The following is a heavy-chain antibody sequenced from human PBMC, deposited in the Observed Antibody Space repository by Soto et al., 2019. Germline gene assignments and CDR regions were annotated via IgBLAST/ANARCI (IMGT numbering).Heavy chain of an antibody. CDR3: ARDRSSRSTIFGVVIIKGYYYYGMDV. V-gene: IGHV1-2*02. Sequence: GASVKVSCKASGYTFTGYYMHWVRQAPGQGLEWMGWINPNSGGTNYAQKFQGRVTMTRDTSISTAYMELSRLRSDDTAVYYCARDRSSRSTIFGVVIIKGYYYYGMDVWGQGTTVTVSS. J-gene: IGHJ6*02. D-gene: IGHD3-3*01. CDR2: INPNSGGT. CDR1: GYTFTGYY.